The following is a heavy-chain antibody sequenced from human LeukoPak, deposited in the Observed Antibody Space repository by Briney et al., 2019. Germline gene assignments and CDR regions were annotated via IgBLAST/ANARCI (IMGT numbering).Heavy chain of an antibody. D-gene: IGHD3-9*01. CDR2: ISSSGSTI. Sequence: PGGSLRLSCAASGFTFSDYYMSWIRQAPGKGLEWVSYISSSGSTIYYADSVKGRFTISRDNAKNSLYLQMNSLRAEDTAVYYCARQDGRVLRYFDWLLYDAFDIWGQGTMVTVSS. CDR1: GFTFSDYY. J-gene: IGHJ3*02. V-gene: IGHV3-11*04. CDR3: ARQDGRVLRYFDWLLYDAFDI.